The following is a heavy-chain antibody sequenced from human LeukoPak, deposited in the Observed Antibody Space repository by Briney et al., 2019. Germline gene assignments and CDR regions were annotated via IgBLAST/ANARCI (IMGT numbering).Heavy chain of an antibody. CDR1: GGSFSGYY. CDR2: ISHSGRA. Sequence: SETLSLTCTVYGGSFSGYYWTWIRQPPGKGLEWIGEISHSGRANYNPPLKSRVTISLDTSKNQFSLKLSSVTAADTAVYYCACGQQWLPTHYDYWGQETLVTVSS. J-gene: IGHJ4*02. V-gene: IGHV4-34*01. CDR3: ACGQQWLPTHYDY. D-gene: IGHD6-19*01.